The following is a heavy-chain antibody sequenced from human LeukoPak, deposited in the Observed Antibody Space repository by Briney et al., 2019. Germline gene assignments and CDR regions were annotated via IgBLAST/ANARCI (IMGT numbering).Heavy chain of an antibody. V-gene: IGHV1-46*01. J-gene: IGHJ4*02. CDR1: GLTLTTIY. CDR3: ASEVPRTSRFDH. CDR2: LYPGGDRA. Sequence: ASVKVSCKASGLTLTTIYMHWVRQAPGQGLEWMAVLYPGGDRAIYAQRFQGRLTLTRDTSTNTVYMEVRRLASEDTAVYYCASEVPRTSRFDHWGQGTLVTVSS. D-gene: IGHD2-8*01.